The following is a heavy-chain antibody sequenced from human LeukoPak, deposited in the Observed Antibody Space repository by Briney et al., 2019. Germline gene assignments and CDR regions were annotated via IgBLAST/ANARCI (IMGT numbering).Heavy chain of an antibody. D-gene: IGHD3-22*01. Sequence: PSETLSLTCTVSGGSISSSSYYWGWIRQPPGKGLEWIGSIYYSGSTYYNPSLKSRVTISVDTSKNQFSLKLSSVTAADTAVYYCARVPLPHYYDSSGYIDYWGQGTLVTVSS. V-gene: IGHV4-39*07. J-gene: IGHJ4*02. CDR3: ARVPLPHYYDSSGYIDY. CDR1: GGSISSSSYY. CDR2: IYYSGST.